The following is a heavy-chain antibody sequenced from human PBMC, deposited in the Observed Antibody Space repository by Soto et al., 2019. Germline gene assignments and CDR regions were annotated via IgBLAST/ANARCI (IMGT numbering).Heavy chain of an antibody. D-gene: IGHD3-9*01. J-gene: IGHJ6*03. CDR2: ISAYNGNT. Sequence: ASVKVSCKVSGYTFTSYGISWVRQAPGQGLEWMGWISAYNGNTNYAQKLQGRVTMTTDTSTSTAYMELRSLRSDDTAVYYCARVPTPYYDILTGYIYYYYMDVWGKGTTVTVSS. CDR3: ARVPTPYYDILTGYIYYYYMDV. V-gene: IGHV1-18*01. CDR1: GYTFTSYG.